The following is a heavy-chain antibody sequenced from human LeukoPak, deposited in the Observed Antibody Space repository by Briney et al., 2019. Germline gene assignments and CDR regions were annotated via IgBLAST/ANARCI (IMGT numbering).Heavy chain of an antibody. Sequence: PGGSLRLSCAASGFTFSSYEMNWVRQAPGKGLEWVSYISSSGSTIYYADSVKGRFTISRDNAKNSLYLQMNSLRAEDTAVYYCARGSGYDSSGYRSNDAFDIWGQGTMVTVSS. CDR3: ARGSGYDSSGYRSNDAFDI. D-gene: IGHD3-22*01. J-gene: IGHJ3*02. CDR1: GFTFSSYE. CDR2: ISSSGSTI. V-gene: IGHV3-48*03.